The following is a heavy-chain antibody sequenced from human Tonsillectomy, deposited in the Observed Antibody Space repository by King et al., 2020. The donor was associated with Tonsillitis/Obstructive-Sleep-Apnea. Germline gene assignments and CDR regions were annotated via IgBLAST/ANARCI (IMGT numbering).Heavy chain of an antibody. J-gene: IGHJ6*02. CDR2: MYYGGNT. D-gene: IGHD3-10*01. CDR1: GGSIISISDS. V-gene: IGHV4-39*01. Sequence: LQLQESGPGLVKPSETLSLTCTVSGGSIISISDSWGWIRQPPGKGLGWIGTMYYGGNTYYNPSLKSRVTISVDTSKNQFSLNVRSVTAADTALYYCARGDNYYSMDVWGQGTTVTVSS. CDR3: ARGDNYYSMDV.